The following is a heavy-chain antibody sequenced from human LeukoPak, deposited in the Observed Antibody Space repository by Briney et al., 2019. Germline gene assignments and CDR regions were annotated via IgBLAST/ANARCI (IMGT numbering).Heavy chain of an antibody. CDR2: INPNSGGT. J-gene: IGHJ5*02. CDR3: ARSTVYAIRFDP. V-gene: IGHV1-2*02. Sequence: ASVKVSCKASGYTFTGYYMHWVRQAPGQGLEWTGWINPNSGGTNYAQKFQGRVTMTRDTSISTAYMELSRLRSDDTAVYYCARSTVYAIRFDPWGQGTLVTVSS. CDR1: GYTFTGYY. D-gene: IGHD2-8*01.